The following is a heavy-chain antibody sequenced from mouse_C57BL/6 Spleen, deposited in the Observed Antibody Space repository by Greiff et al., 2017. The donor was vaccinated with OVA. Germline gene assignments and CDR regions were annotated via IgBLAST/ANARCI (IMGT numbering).Heavy chain of an antibody. CDR3: ARGYYGSSEAMDY. CDR2: IDPANGNT. V-gene: IGHV14-3*01. CDR1: GFNIKNTY. D-gene: IGHD1-1*01. Sequence: VHVKQSVAELVRPGASVKLSCTASGFNIKNTYMHWVKQRPEQGLEWIGRIDPANGNTKYAPKFQGKATITADTSSNTAYLQLSSLTSEDTAIYYCARGYYGSSEAMDYWGQGTSVTVSS. J-gene: IGHJ4*01.